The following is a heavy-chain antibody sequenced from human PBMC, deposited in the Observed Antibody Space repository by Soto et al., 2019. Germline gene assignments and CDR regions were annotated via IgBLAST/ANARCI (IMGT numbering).Heavy chain of an antibody. CDR3: AKEGLAYYYYYGMDV. Sequence: GGSLRLSCAASGFTFRTYAMSWVRQAPGKGLEWVSAISGSGGSTYYADSVEGRFTISKDNSNNTLYLQMNSLRAADTAVYYCAKEGLAYYYYYGMDVWGQGTTVTVSS. CDR1: GFTFRTYA. V-gene: IGHV3-23*01. CDR2: ISGSGGST. J-gene: IGHJ6*02.